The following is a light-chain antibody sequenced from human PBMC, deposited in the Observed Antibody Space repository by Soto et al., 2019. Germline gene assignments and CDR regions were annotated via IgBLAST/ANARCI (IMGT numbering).Light chain of an antibody. CDR1: QTVNSR. Sequence: EIVLTQPPATLSLSPGERATLSCRASQTVNSRLAWYQHKPGQAPRLLIYHTSNRATGIPARFSGSGSGTEFTLTISSLEPEDFAVYYCQQYNNWPLTFGGGTKVDIK. V-gene: IGKV3-11*01. CDR2: HTS. CDR3: QQYNNWPLT. J-gene: IGKJ4*01.